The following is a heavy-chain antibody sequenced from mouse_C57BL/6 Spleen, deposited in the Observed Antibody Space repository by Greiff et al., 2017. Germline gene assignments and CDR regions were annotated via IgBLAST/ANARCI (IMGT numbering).Heavy chain of an antibody. CDR1: GYTFTSYW. CDR3: ARCLLPSYAMDY. D-gene: IGHD1-1*01. J-gene: IGHJ4*01. CDR2: ITPSSGYT. Sequence: QVQLQQSGAELAKPGASVKLSCKASGYTFTSYWMHWVKQRPGQGLEWIGYITPSSGYTKYNQKFKDKATLTADKSSSTAYMPLSSLTYYDSAVYYCARCLLPSYAMDYWGQGTSVTVSS. V-gene: IGHV1-7*01.